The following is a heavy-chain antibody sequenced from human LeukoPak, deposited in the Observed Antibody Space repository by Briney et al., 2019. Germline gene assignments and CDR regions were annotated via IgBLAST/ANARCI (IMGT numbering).Heavy chain of an antibody. CDR2: ISAYNGNT. CDR3: ARPYYYDSTGYYQYYFDY. V-gene: IGHV1-18*01. D-gene: IGHD3-22*01. Sequence: ASVKVSCKASGYTFTTYGLTWVRQAPGQGLEWMRWISAYNGNTNYAQKLQGRVTMTTDTSTSTAYMELRSLRTDDTAVYYCARPYYYDSTGYYQYYFDYWGQGTLVTVSS. J-gene: IGHJ4*02. CDR1: GYTFTTYG.